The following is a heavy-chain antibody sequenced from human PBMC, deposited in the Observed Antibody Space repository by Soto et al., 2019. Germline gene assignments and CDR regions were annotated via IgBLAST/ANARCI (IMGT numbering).Heavy chain of an antibody. D-gene: IGHD2-15*01. Sequence: GGSLRLSCAASGFTFSSYGMHWVRQAPGKGLEWVAVIWYDGSNKYYADSVKGRFTISRENSKNTLYLQMNSLRAEDTAVYYCARETCSGGSCYSRDYYYYGMDVWGQGTTVTVSS. CDR3: ARETCSGGSCYSRDYYYYGMDV. J-gene: IGHJ6*02. V-gene: IGHV3-33*01. CDR2: IWYDGSNK. CDR1: GFTFSSYG.